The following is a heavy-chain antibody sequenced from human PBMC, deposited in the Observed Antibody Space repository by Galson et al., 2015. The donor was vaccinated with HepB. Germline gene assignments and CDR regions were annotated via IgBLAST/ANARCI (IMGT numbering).Heavy chain of an antibody. CDR1: GFTFSSYA. Sequence: SLRLSCAASGFTFSSYALSWVRQAPGKGLEWVSDISASGGNTYYADSVKGRFSISRDNSKNTLYLQMNSLRADDTAVYYCAKPYSSSWTYYGMDVWGQGTTVTVSS. J-gene: IGHJ6*02. CDR2: ISASGGNT. V-gene: IGHV3-23*01. CDR3: AKPYSSSWTYYGMDV. D-gene: IGHD6-13*01.